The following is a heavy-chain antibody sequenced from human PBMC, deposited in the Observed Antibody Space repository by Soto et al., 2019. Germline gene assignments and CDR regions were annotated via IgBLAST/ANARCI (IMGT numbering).Heavy chain of an antibody. D-gene: IGHD6-13*01. CDR1: GFTFSDYY. V-gene: IGHV3-11*01. J-gene: IGHJ4*02. CDR2: ISSSSGTI. Sequence: GGSLRLSCAASGFTFSDYYMTWIRQAPGSGLEWVSYISSSSGTISYANSVKGRFTISRDNAQNSLHLQMTSLRAEDTAVYYCARGTYRSKTDFDYWGQGTLVTVSS. CDR3: ARGTYRSKTDFDY.